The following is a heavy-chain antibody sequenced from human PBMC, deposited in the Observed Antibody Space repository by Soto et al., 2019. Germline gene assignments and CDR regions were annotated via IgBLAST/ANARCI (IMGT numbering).Heavy chain of an antibody. CDR2: IYYSGST. J-gene: IGHJ5*02. V-gene: IGHV4-59*01. CDR1: GGSISSYY. Sequence: SETLSLTCTVSGGSISSYYWSWIRQPPGKGLEWIGYIYYSGSTNYNPSLKSRVTISVDTSKNQFSLKLSSVTAADTAVYYCARVGTGTVRGRTNWFDPWGQGTLVTVSS. D-gene: IGHD1-1*01. CDR3: ARVGTGTVRGRTNWFDP.